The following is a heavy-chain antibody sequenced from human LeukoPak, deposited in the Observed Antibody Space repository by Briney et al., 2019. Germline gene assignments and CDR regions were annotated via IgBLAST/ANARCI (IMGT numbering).Heavy chain of an antibody. Sequence: PSETLSLTCTVSGGSIISGSCYWSWIRQPAGKGLEWIGRIYTSGSTNYNPSLKSRVTISVDTSKNQFSLKLSSVTAADTAVYYCARGITIFGVVAPGNYMDVWGKGTTVTVSS. CDR2: IYTSGST. V-gene: IGHV4-61*02. D-gene: IGHD3-3*01. CDR1: GGSIISGSCY. J-gene: IGHJ6*03. CDR3: ARGITIFGVVAPGNYMDV.